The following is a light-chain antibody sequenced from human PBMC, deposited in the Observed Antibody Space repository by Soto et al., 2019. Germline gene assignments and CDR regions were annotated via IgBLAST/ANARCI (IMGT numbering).Light chain of an antibody. CDR1: QSVSSSY. CDR3: QQYGNSPWT. CDR2: GAS. J-gene: IGKJ1*01. V-gene: IGKV3-20*01. Sequence: EIVLTQSPGTLSLSPGERATLSCRASQSVSSSYLAWYQQKPGQAPRLLIYGASSRATGIPDRFSGSGSGTDVTLTISRLEPEDFAVYHCQQYGNSPWTFGQGTKVDIK.